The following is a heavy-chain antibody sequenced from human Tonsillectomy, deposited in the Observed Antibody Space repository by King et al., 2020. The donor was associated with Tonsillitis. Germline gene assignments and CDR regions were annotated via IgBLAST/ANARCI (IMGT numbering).Heavy chain of an antibody. D-gene: IGHD3-16*01. V-gene: IGHV3-48*01. CDR2: ISSSSSTI. Sequence: VQLVESGGGLVQPGGSLRLSCAASGFTFSSYSMNWVRQAPGKGLEWVSYISSSSSTIYYADSVKGRFTISRDNAKNSLYLQMNSLGAEDTAVYYCARKLIRTLNWFDPWGQGPLVTVSP. J-gene: IGHJ5*02. CDR3: ARKLIRTLNWFDP. CDR1: GFTFSSYS.